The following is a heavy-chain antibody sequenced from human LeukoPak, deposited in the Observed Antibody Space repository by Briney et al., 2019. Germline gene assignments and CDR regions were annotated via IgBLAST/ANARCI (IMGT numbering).Heavy chain of an antibody. J-gene: IGHJ4*02. CDR1: GGSISSYY. Sequence: SETLSLTCTVSGGSISSYYWSWIRQPPGKGLEWIGYIYYSGSTNYNPSLKSRVTISVDTSKNQFSLRLSSVTAADTAVYYCARVMITFGGVITFDYWGQGTLVTVSS. D-gene: IGHD3-16*02. CDR3: ARVMITFGGVITFDY. CDR2: IYYSGST. V-gene: IGHV4-59*01.